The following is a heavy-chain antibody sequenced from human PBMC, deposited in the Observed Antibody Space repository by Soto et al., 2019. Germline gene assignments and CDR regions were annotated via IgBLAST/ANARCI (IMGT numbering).Heavy chain of an antibody. CDR2: IWYDGSNK. Sequence: GGSLRLACAASGFTFSSYGMHWVRQAPGKGLEWVAVIWYDGSNKYYADSVKGRFTISRDNSKNTLYLQMNSLRAEDTAVYYCAREPYCSSTSCYIYYYYYGMDVWGQGTTVTVSS. D-gene: IGHD2-2*01. V-gene: IGHV3-33*01. CDR3: AREPYCSSTSCYIYYYYYGMDV. CDR1: GFTFSSYG. J-gene: IGHJ6*02.